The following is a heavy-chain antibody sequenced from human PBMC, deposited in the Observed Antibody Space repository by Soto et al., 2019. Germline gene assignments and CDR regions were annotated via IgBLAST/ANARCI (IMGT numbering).Heavy chain of an antibody. CDR1: GSTFSNYN. J-gene: IGHJ5*02. Sequence: GGSLRLSCVASGSTFSNYNMNWVRQAPGKGLEWVSHISGTGVYIHYADAVKGRFTISRDSAKSSVYLQMNSLRAEDTAVYYCAREGALKPFSSWGQGALVTVSS. CDR2: ISGTGVYI. CDR3: AREGALKPFSS. V-gene: IGHV3-21*01.